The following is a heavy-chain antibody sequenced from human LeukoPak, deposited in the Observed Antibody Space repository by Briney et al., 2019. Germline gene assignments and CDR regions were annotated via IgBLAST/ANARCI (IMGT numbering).Heavy chain of an antibody. D-gene: IGHD1/OR15-1a*01. Sequence: PGGSLRLSCAASGFSLSTYSMNWVRQAPGKGLEWVSSISSSSDSIHYADSVKGRFTISRDNAGNSVSLQMNGLRVEDTALYYCAREGQQHLARFFFDPLGQGTLVTGSS. CDR1: GFSLSTYS. J-gene: IGHJ5*02. CDR3: AREGQQHLARFFFDP. CDR2: ISSSSDSI. V-gene: IGHV3-21*06.